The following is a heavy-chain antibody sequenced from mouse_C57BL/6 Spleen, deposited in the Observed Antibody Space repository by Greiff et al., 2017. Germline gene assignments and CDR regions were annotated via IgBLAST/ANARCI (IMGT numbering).Heavy chain of an antibody. V-gene: IGHV5-6*02. CDR1: GFTFSSYG. J-gene: IGHJ2*01. D-gene: IGHD1-3*01. CDR2: ISSGGSYT. Sequence: DVKLQESGRDLVKPGGSLKLSCAASGFTFSSYGMSWVRQTPDKRLEWVATISSGGSYTYYPDSVKGRFTISRDNAKNTLYLQMSSLKSEDTAMYYCARHERGSGCDYWGQGTTLTVSS. CDR3: ARHERGSGCDY.